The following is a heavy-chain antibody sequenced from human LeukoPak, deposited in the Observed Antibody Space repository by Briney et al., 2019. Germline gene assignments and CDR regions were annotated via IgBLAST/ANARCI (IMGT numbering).Heavy chain of an antibody. Sequence: SGTLSLTCAVSGGSITGYYWSWIRQTPGGGLEWVGEIHYTGATSYNPSLKSRATISTDTSKNQFSLRLSSVTAADTAVYYCARGNILTGYCFDFWGQGALVTVSS. V-gene: IGHV4-34*01. CDR1: GGSITGYY. D-gene: IGHD3-9*01. CDR2: IHYTGAT. J-gene: IGHJ4*02. CDR3: ARGNILTGYCFDF.